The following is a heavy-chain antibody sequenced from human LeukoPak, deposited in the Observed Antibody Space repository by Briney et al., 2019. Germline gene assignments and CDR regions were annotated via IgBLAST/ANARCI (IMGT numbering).Heavy chain of an antibody. Sequence: ASVKVSCNASGYTFSGYYMIWVPQAPGQGLESMGWINSLSGATNYASNFQGRVTFSRDNSISTAYMDLTSLRSDDTAIYYCARGRGGATTGFDHWGQGTVVIVSS. D-gene: IGHD1-26*01. CDR3: ARGRGGATTGFDH. CDR1: GYTFSGYY. CDR2: INSLSGAT. V-gene: IGHV1-2*02. J-gene: IGHJ4*02.